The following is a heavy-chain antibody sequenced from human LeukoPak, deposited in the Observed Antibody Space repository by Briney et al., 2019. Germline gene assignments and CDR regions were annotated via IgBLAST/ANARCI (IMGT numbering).Heavy chain of an antibody. D-gene: IGHD1-7*01. V-gene: IGHV3-21*01. CDR2: ISSSSSYI. CDR3: ARDKENWNYGYYYYYMDV. J-gene: IGHJ6*03. CDR1: GFTFSSYE. Sequence: GGSLRLSCAASGFTFSSYEMNWVRQAPGKGLEWVSSISSSSSYIYYADSVKGRFTISRDNAKNSLYLQMNSLRAEDTAVYYCARDKENWNYGYYYYYMDVWGKGTTVTASS.